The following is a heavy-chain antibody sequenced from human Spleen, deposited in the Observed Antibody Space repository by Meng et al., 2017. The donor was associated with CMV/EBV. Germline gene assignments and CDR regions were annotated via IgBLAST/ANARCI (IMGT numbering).Heavy chain of an antibody. V-gene: IGHV1-2*02. CDR1: GYPFTGHY. CDR3: ARMAVGARPPDY. CDR2: INPNSGGT. J-gene: IGHJ4*02. D-gene: IGHD1-26*01. Sequence: ASVKVSCKASGYPFTGHYMHWVRQAPGQGLEWMGWINPNSGGTNYAQKFQGRVTMTRDTSISTAYMELSRLRSDDTAVYYCARMAVGARPPDYWGQGTLVTVSS.